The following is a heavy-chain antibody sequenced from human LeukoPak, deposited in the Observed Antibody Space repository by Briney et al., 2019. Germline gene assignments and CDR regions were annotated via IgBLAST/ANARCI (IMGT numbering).Heavy chain of an antibody. CDR1: GFTFSSYW. CDR2: TKSDGSST. CDR3: AIVTTQIDY. Sequence: GGSLRLSCAASGFTFSSYWMHWVRQAPGKGLVWVSRTKSDGSSTSYADSVKGRFTISRDDSKNTLYLQMNSLRADDTAVYYCAIVTTQIDYWGQGTLVTVSS. D-gene: IGHD4-17*01. V-gene: IGHV3-74*01. J-gene: IGHJ4*02.